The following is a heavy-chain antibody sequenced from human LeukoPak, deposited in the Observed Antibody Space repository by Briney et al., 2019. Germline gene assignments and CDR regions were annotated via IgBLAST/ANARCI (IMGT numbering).Heavy chain of an antibody. Sequence: GASVKVSCKASGYTFTNYDINWVRQATGQGLEWMGWMDPNRGNTGYAQKFQGRVTMTRNTSISTAYMELSSLRSEDTAVYYCARGRRDIVVVVAATSDYYMDVWGKGTTVTVSS. CDR3: ARGRRDIVVVVAATSDYYMDV. J-gene: IGHJ6*03. D-gene: IGHD2-15*01. CDR1: GYTFTNYD. V-gene: IGHV1-8*01. CDR2: MDPNRGNT.